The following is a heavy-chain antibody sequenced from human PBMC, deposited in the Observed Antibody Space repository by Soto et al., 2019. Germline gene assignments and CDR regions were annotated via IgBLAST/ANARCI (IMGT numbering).Heavy chain of an antibody. CDR2: IYHTGST. Sequence: QVQLQESGPGLVKPSETLSLTCAVSGGSISRSNWWSWVRQPPGKGLEWIGEIYHTGSTNYNPSLKSRVTISVDKSNNQFSLKMSSVTAADTAVYYCANRYGLYYFDSWGQGTLVTVSS. D-gene: IGHD5-18*01. CDR1: GGSISRSNW. J-gene: IGHJ4*02. V-gene: IGHV4-4*02. CDR3: ANRYGLYYFDS.